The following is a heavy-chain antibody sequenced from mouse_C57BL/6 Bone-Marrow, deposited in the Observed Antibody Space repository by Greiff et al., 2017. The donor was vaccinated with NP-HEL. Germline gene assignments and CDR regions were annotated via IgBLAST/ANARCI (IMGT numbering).Heavy chain of an antibody. CDR2: INPNNGGT. V-gene: IGHV1-18*01. Sequence: VHVKQSGPELVKPGASVKIPCKASGYTFTDYNMDWVKQSHGKSLEWIGDINPNNGGTIYNQKFKGKATLTVDKSSSTAYMELRSLTSEDTAVYYGARSAWELYVDVWGTGTTVTVSS. J-gene: IGHJ1*03. CDR3: ARSAWELYVDV. CDR1: GYTFTDYN. D-gene: IGHD4-1*01.